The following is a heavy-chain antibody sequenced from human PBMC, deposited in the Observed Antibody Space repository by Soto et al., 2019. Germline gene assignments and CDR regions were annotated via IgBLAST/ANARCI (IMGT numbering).Heavy chain of an antibody. D-gene: IGHD3-9*01. CDR3: ARTGEYDILTGYSGYYFDY. V-gene: IGHV1-46*03. CDR1: GYTFTSYY. CDR2: INPSGGST. Sequence: QVQLVQSGAEVKKPGASVKVSCKASGYTFTSYYMHWVRQAPGQGLEWMGIINPSGGSTSYAQKFQGRVTRTRDTSTSTVYMELSSLRSEDTAVYYCARTGEYDILTGYSGYYFDYWGQGTLVTVSS. J-gene: IGHJ4*02.